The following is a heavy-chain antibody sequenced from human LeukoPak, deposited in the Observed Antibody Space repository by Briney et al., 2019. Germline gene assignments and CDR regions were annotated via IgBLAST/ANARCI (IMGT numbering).Heavy chain of an antibody. D-gene: IGHD6-25*01. CDR2: INRDGSDS. Sequence: GGSLRLSCAASGFTFSSYSMNWVRQAPGKGLLWVARINRDGSDSPYADSVKGRFTISRDNAKNTLYLQMNSLRAEDTAVYYCTTVVGGYYPPVDGLDIWGQGTMVTVSS. J-gene: IGHJ3*02. CDR3: TTVVGGYYPPVDGLDI. CDR1: GFTFSSYS. V-gene: IGHV3-74*01.